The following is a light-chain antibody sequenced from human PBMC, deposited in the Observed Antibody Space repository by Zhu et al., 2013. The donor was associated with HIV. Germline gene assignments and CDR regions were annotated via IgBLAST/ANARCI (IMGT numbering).Light chain of an antibody. V-gene: IGLV1-40*01. Sequence: QSVLTQPPSVSGAPGQRVTISCLGTSSNIGAGYDVQWYQQLPGTAPKLLIYGNKNRPSGVPDRFSGSRSGSSASLAISGLQPEDEADYYCQSYDADLTGVFGGGTKLTVL. CDR2: GNK. CDR3: QSYDADLTGV. J-gene: IGLJ3*02. CDR1: SSNIGAGYD.